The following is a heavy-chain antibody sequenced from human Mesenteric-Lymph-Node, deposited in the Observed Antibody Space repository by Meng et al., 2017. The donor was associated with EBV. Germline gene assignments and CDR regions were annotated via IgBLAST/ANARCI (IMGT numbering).Heavy chain of an antibody. CDR1: GLTLSNVW. CDR3: STGGHYSGD. V-gene: IGHV3-15*01. Sequence: QVVESGGGLEKPGVFLVFCWDASGLTLSNVWMSWVRQAAGEGLEWVGRVKSKTDGGTIEYAAPAKGRFSVSRDDSRNTLYLQMNSLKTEDTAVYYCSTGGHYSGDWGQGTLVTVSS. J-gene: IGHJ4*02. D-gene: IGHD2-15*01. CDR2: VKSKTDGGTI.